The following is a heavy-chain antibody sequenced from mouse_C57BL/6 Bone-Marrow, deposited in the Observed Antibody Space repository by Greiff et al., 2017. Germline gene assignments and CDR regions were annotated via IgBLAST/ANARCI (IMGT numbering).Heavy chain of an antibody. V-gene: IGHV1-26*01. CDR2: INPNNGGT. CDR1: GYTFTDYY. Sequence: VQLQQSGPELVKPGASVKISCKASGYTFTDYYMNWVKQSHGKSLEWIGDINPNNGGTSYNQKLKGKATLTVDKSSSTAYMELRSLTSEDSAVYYCATDYYGSSWYFDYWGQGTTLTVSS. CDR3: ATDYYGSSWYFDY. J-gene: IGHJ2*01. D-gene: IGHD1-1*01.